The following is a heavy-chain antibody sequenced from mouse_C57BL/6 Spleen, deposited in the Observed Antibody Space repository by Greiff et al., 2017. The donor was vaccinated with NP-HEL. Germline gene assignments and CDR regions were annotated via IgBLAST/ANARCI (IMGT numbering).Heavy chain of an antibody. V-gene: IGHV1-72*01. CDR3: HLLYYDYDDVYYFDY. J-gene: IGHJ2*01. D-gene: IGHD2-4*01. Sequence: QVQLQQPGTELVKPGASVKLSCKASGYTFTSYWMHWVKQRPGRGLEWIGRIDPNSGGTKYNEKFKSKATLTVDKPSSTAYMQISSLTSADSAVYYCHLLYYDYDDVYYFDYWGQGTTLTVSS. CDR1: GYTFTSYW. CDR2: IDPNSGGT.